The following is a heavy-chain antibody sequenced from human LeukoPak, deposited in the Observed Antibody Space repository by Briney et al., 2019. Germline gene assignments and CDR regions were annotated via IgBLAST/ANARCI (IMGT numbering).Heavy chain of an antibody. CDR2: INHSGST. J-gene: IGHJ6*03. D-gene: IGHD6-6*01. V-gene: IGHV4-34*01. Sequence: SETLSLTCAVYGGSFSGYYWSWIRQPPGKGLEWIGEINHSGSTNYNPSLKSRVTISVDTSKNQFSLKLSSATAADTAVYYCAVSIAARLSIRDDYYYMDVWGKGTTVTVSS. CDR3: AVSIAARLSIRDDYYYMDV. CDR1: GGSFSGYY.